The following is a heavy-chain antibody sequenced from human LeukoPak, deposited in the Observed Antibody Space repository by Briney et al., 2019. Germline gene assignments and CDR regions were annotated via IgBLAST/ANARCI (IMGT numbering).Heavy chain of an antibody. J-gene: IGHJ4*02. CDR2: ISSNGGST. Sequence: PGGSLRLSCAASGFTFSSYAMHWVRQAPGKGLEYVSAISSNGGSTYYANSVRGRFTISRDNSKNTLYLQMNSLRAEDTAVYYCAKMVSGWAFDYWGQGTLVTVSS. V-gene: IGHV3-64*01. CDR3: AKMVSGWAFDY. CDR1: GFTFSSYA. D-gene: IGHD6-19*01.